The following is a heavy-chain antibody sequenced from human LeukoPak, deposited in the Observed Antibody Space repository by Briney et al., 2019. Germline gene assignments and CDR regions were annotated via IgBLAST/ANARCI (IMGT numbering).Heavy chain of an antibody. D-gene: IGHD2-21*01. Sequence: GGSLRLSCAASGFTVSSTYMSWVRQAPGKGLEWVSVIYKDGKIYYIDSVKGRFTISRDTSKSTLYLQMNSLRVEDTAVYYCASRHCSGGDCYFAGADPFDHWGQGTLVTVSS. J-gene: IGHJ4*02. CDR1: GFTVSSTY. CDR2: IYKDGKI. CDR3: ASRHCSGGDCYFAGADPFDH. V-gene: IGHV3-53*01.